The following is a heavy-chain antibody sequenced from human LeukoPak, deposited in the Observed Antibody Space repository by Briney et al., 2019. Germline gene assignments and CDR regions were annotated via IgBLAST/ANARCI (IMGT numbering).Heavy chain of an antibody. J-gene: IGHJ3*02. CDR1: GYTFTCYY. Sequence: ASVKVSCKASGYTFTCYYMHWVRQAPGQGLEWMGRINPNSGGTNYAQKFQGRVTMTRDTYISTAYMELSRLRSDDTAVYYCARAKQLVPAPNDAFDIWGQGTMVTVSS. V-gene: IGHV1-2*06. CDR3: ARAKQLVPAPNDAFDI. CDR2: INPNSGGT. D-gene: IGHD6-6*01.